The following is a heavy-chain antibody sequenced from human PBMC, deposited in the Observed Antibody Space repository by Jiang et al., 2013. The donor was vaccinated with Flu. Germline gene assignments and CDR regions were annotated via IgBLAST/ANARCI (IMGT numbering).Heavy chain of an antibody. D-gene: IGHD3-16*01. V-gene: IGHV1-18*04. CDR1: GYTFSHYG. J-gene: IGHJ4*02. CDR2: TSVNDGDT. Sequence: QLVESGAEMKKPGASIKIACKTSGYTFSHYGISWVRQAPGQGIEWMGWTSVNDGDTNFAQSFQGRVTMTTDTSTNTAYLELRSLRSDDTAFYYCARDWSFAGRAIMGYWGQGTQVTVSS. CDR3: ARDWSFAGRAIMGY.